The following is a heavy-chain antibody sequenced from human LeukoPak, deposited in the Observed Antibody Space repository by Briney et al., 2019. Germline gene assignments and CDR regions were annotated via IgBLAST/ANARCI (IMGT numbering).Heavy chain of an antibody. CDR3: AKASGMATILYYFDY. Sequence: GGSLRLSCAASGFTFDDYAMHWVRQAPRKGLEWVSGISWNSGSIGYADSVKGRFTISRDNAKNSLYLQMNSLRAEDTALYYCAKASGMATILYYFDYWGQGTLVTVSS. D-gene: IGHD5-24*01. CDR1: GFTFDDYA. V-gene: IGHV3-9*01. J-gene: IGHJ4*02. CDR2: ISWNSGSI.